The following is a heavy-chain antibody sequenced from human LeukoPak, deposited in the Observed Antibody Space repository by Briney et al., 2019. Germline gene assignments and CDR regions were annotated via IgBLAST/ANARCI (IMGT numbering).Heavy chain of an antibody. J-gene: IGHJ4*02. D-gene: IGHD4-17*01. V-gene: IGHV4-39*07. CDR2: IYYSGST. CDR3: ASQNGDYFDY. Sequence: SETLSLTCTVSGGSISSSSYYWGWIRQPPGKGLEWIGSIYYSGSTYYNPSLKSRVTISVDTSKNQFSLKLSSVTAADTAVYYCASQNGDYFDYWGQGTLVTVSS. CDR1: GGSISSSSYY.